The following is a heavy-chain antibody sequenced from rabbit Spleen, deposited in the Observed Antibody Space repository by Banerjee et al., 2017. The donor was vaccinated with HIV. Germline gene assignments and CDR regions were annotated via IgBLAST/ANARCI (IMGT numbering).Heavy chain of an antibody. J-gene: IGHJ6*01. D-gene: IGHD1-1*01. CDR3: ARDTSSSFSSYGMDL. V-gene: IGHV1S40*01. Sequence: QSLEESGGGLVQPEGSLALTCKASGFSFSSSDYICWVRQAPGKGLEWISCIAGSSSGFTYSATWAKGRFTISKASSTTVTLQITSLTAVDTATYFCARDTSSSFSSYGMDLWGPGTLVTVS. CDR1: GFSFSSSDY. CDR2: IAGSSSGFT.